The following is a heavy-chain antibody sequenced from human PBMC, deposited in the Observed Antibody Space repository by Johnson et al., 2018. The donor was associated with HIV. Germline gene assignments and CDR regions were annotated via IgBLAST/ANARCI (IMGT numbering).Heavy chain of an antibody. CDR2: ISYDGSNK. Sequence: QVQLVESGGGVVQPGRSLRLSCAASGFTFSSYAMHWVRQAPGKGLEWVAVISYDGSNKYYADSVKGRFTISRDNSKNTLYLQINSLRAEDTAVYYCARDRGSSSLDAFDIWGQGTMVTVSS. J-gene: IGHJ3*02. CDR1: GFTFSSYA. V-gene: IGHV3-30*04. D-gene: IGHD6-6*01. CDR3: ARDRGSSSLDAFDI.